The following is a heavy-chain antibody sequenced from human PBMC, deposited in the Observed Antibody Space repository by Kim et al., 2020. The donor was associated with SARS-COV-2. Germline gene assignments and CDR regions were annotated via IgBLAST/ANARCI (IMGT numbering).Heavy chain of an antibody. CDR3: ARDLILRGVRVFDI. J-gene: IGHJ3*02. CDR2: ISAYNGNT. Sequence: ASVKVSCRASGYTFTTYGFSWVRQAPGQGLEWMGWISAYNGNTNYAQRFEGRGTMTSDTSTSTAYMELRSLRSDDTAVYYCARDLILRGVRVFDIWGQGTMFTVSS. CDR1: GYTFTTYG. D-gene: IGHD3-10*01. V-gene: IGHV1-18*01.